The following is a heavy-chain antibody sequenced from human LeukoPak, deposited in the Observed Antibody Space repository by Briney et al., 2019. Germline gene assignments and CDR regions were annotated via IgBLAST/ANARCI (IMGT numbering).Heavy chain of an antibody. CDR2: LYNGGDT. D-gene: IGHD6-13*01. V-gene: IGHV4-4*07. CDR3: ARGVEASGVGFYAFDI. Sequence: RASETLSLTCTVSGASIGSFYWVWIRHPAGKGLEWIGRLYNGGDTNYSPSLRSRVTMPVDTSKNQFSLKLKSVTAADTAVYYCARGVEASGVGFYAFDIWGQGTMVTVSS. J-gene: IGHJ3*02. CDR1: GASIGSFY.